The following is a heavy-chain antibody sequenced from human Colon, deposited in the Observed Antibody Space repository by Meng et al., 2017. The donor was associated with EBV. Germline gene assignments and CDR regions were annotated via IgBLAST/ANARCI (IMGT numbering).Heavy chain of an antibody. D-gene: IGHD5-24*01. J-gene: IGHJ4*02. CDR1: VACISRNDW. CDR3: ARGNAYNAPSFDY. Sequence: QVPLQESGPARLEPPGTLTLTCAVAVACISRNDWWSWVCQPPGKGVGGIGEIYHGGNTNYNTSLKSRVTISVDRSNDQFSLSLSSVTAADTAVYYCARGNAYNAPSFDYWGQGTLVTVSS. CDR2: IYHGGNT. V-gene: IGHV4-4*03.